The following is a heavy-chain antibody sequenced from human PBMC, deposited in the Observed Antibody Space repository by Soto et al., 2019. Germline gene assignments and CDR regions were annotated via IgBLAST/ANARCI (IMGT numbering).Heavy chain of an antibody. CDR1: GYTFTSYG. V-gene: IGHV1-18*01. CDR3: ARDLQYYDFWSGYYNYYYYMDV. D-gene: IGHD3-3*01. CDR2: ISAYNGNT. Sequence: GASVKVSCKASGYTFTSYGISWVRQAPGQGLEWMGWISAYNGNTNYAQKLQGRVTMTTDTSTSTAYMELRSLRSDDTAVYYCARDLQYYDFWSGYYNYYYYMDVWGKGTTVTVPS. J-gene: IGHJ6*03.